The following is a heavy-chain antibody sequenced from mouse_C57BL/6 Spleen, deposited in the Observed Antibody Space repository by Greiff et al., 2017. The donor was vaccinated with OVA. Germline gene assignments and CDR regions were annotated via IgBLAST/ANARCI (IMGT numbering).Heavy chain of an antibody. CDR1: GYTFTSYW. CDR3: ARRGYGSSYWYLDV. J-gene: IGHJ1*03. D-gene: IGHD1-1*01. V-gene: IGHV1-50*01. Sequence: VQLQQPGAELVKPGASVKLSCKASGYTFTSYWMQWVKQRPGQGLEWIGEIDPSDSDTNYNRKFKGKATLTEDTSSSTAYMRLSSLTSEDSAVYDCARRGYGSSYWYLDVWGTGTTVTVSS. CDR2: IDPSDSDT.